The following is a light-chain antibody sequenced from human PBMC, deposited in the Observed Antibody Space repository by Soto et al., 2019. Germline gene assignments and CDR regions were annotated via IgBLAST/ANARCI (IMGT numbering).Light chain of an antibody. CDR2: DVS. V-gene: IGLV2-11*01. CDR3: CSYAGNSLWV. J-gene: IGLJ3*02. CDR1: NSDVGGYNY. Sequence: QSALTQPRSVSGSPGQSVTISYTGTNSDVGGYNYVSWYQQHPGKAPKLVIYDVSKRPSGVPDRFSGSKSGNTASLTISGLQAEDEADYYCCSYAGNSLWVFGGGTKLTVL.